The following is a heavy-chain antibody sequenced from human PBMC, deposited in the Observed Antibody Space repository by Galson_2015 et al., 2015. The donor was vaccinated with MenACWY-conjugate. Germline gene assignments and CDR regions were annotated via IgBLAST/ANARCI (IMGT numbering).Heavy chain of an antibody. Sequence: SLRLSCAASGFTFNLYALHWVRQAPGKGLQWVSVITFDGNYKDYVASVKGRFTISRDNSKNTLYLHMNNLRPEDTALYYCARGWGHTAMGYGLKPGAFDFWGQGTMVTVSS. CDR1: GFTFNLYA. CDR3: ARGWGHTAMGYGLKPGAFDF. D-gene: IGHD5-18*01. J-gene: IGHJ3*01. V-gene: IGHV3-30*04. CDR2: ITFDGNYK.